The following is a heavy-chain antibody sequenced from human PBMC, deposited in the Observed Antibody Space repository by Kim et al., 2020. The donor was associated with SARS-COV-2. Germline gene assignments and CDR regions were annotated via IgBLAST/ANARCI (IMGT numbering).Heavy chain of an antibody. V-gene: IGHV3-48*03. CDR3: ARVLTGRGNVLLWFGEPRPPLYGMDV. CDR1: GFTFSSYE. Sequence: GGSLRLSCAASGFTFSSYEMNWVRQAPGKGLEWVSYISSSGSTIYYADSVKGRFTISRDNAKNSLYLQMNSLRAEDTAVYYCARVLTGRGNVLLWFGEPRPPLYGMDVWGQGTTVTVSS. J-gene: IGHJ6*02. CDR2: ISSSGSTI. D-gene: IGHD3-10*01.